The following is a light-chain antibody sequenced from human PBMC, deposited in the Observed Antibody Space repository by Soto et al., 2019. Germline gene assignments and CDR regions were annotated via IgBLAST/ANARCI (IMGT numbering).Light chain of an antibody. CDR3: QQYNKWT. V-gene: IGKV3-15*01. Sequence: IVMTQSPAALSVSPGERATLSCRASQSVGSNLAWYQQTRGQAPRLLFHCTSTRATGIPVRFSGSGSGAEFTLTISCLQSVDFAFYYCQQYNKWTFGQGTKLEIK. CDR2: CTS. J-gene: IGKJ2*01. CDR1: QSVGSN.